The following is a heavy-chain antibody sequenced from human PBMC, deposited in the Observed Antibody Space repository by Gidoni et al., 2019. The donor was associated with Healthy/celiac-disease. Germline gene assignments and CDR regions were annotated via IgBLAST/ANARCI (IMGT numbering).Heavy chain of an antibody. CDR1: GSTGSNAR. Sequence: EVQLVESGGGLVKPGGSLRLSCAAPGSTGSNARMSWVRQAPGQGLEWVGRIESKTDGGTTDYASPVKGRFTISRDDSKNTLYLQMTSLKTEDTAVYYCTTSAYGDYIYYYYGMDVWGQGTTVTVSS. CDR2: IESKTDGGTT. J-gene: IGHJ6*02. V-gene: IGHV3-15*04. CDR3: TTSAYGDYIYYYYGMDV. D-gene: IGHD4-17*01.